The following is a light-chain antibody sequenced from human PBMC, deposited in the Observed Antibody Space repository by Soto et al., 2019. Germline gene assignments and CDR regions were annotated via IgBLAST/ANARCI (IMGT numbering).Light chain of an antibody. CDR3: QQSGSSSWT. Sequence: EIVLTQSPGTLSLSPGERATLSCRASQSVSSSYLAWYQQKPGQAPRLLIYGASSRATGIPDRFSGSGSGTDITLPISRLEPEDFAVYYCQQSGSSSWTFGQGTKVEIK. J-gene: IGKJ1*01. V-gene: IGKV3-20*01. CDR1: QSVSSSY. CDR2: GAS.